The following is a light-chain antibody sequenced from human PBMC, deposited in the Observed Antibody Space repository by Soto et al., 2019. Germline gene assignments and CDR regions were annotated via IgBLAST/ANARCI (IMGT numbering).Light chain of an antibody. CDR2: GAS. Sequence: ETLLTHSPCTLSFSPGDRHTLSCRARQSLSSSSLAGYQQQNAQDPRLLIYGASSRANGIPDRFSGSGSGTDFSLTVTRLEPEDFAVYYCQQYLNSQWTFGQGTKVDIK. V-gene: IGKV3-20*01. CDR3: QQYLNSQWT. CDR1: QSLSSSS. J-gene: IGKJ1*01.